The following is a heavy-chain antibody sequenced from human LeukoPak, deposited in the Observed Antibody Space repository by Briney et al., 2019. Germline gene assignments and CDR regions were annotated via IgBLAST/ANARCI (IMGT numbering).Heavy chain of an antibody. CDR2: IRYDGSNK. D-gene: IGHD3-10*01. CDR3: AKDLVLLWFGELSGFDY. V-gene: IGHV3-30*02. CDR1: GFTFSSYG. Sequence: PGGSLRLSCAASGFTFSSYGMHWVRQAPGKGLEWVAFIRYDGSNKYYADSVKGRFTISRDNSKNTLYLQMNSLRAEDTAVYYCAKDLVLLWFGELSGFDYWGQGTLVTVSS. J-gene: IGHJ4*02.